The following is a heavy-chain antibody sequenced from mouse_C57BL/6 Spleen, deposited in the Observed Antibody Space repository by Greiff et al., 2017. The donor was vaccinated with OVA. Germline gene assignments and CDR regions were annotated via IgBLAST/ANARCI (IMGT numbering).Heavy chain of an antibody. CDR3: TTYDYYGSSSFDY. V-gene: IGHV14-1*01. Sequence: EVQLQQSGAELVRPGASVKLSCTASGFNIKDYYMHWVKQMPEQGLEWIGRIDPEDGDTEYAPKFQGKATMTADTSSNTAYLQLSSLTSEDTAVYYCTTYDYYGSSSFDYWGQGTTLTVSS. D-gene: IGHD1-1*01. J-gene: IGHJ2*01. CDR1: GFNIKDYY. CDR2: IDPEDGDT.